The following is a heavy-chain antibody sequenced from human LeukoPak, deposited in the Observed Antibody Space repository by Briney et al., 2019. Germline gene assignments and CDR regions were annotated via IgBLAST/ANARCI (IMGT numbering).Heavy chain of an antibody. Sequence: GGSLRLSCVASGFTFSTSWMDWVRHVPGKGLEWVANIKEDGSETYYVDSAKGRFTISRANAKKSLYLQMDSLRVEDTAIYYCTKSLDYWGQGTLVTVSS. CDR2: IKEDGSET. J-gene: IGHJ4*02. CDR3: TKSLDY. V-gene: IGHV3-7*01. CDR1: GFTFSTSW.